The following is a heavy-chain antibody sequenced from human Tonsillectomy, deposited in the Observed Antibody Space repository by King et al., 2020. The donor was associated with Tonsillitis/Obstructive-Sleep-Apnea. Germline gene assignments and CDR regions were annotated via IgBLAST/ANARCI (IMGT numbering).Heavy chain of an antibody. Sequence: VQLVESGGGLVKPGGSLRLSCAASGFTFSDYYMSWIGQAPGKGLEWVSYISSSAGYTNYADSVKGRFTISRDNAKNSLYLQMNSLRAEDTAVYYCAREPYYYYMDVWGKGTTVTVSS. V-gene: IGHV3-11*05. CDR3: AREPYYYYMDV. J-gene: IGHJ6*03. CDR2: ISSSAGYT. CDR1: GFTFSDYY.